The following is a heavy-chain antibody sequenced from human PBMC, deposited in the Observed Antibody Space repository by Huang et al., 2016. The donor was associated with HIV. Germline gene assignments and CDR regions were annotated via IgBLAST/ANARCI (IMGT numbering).Heavy chain of an antibody. Sequence: QITLKESGPTLVKHTETLTLTCSFSGFSLNSKGVGVGWIRQPPGKALELLALIYWDDDKRYMPSVRNKIIISRDTTKKQVVLTLTNVDRLDTGTYYCAHIGRLGDYYMDVWGKGTTVTVSS. J-gene: IGHJ6*03. CDR3: AHIGRLGDYYMDV. CDR1: GFSLNSKGVG. D-gene: IGHD1-26*01. V-gene: IGHV2-5*02. CDR2: IYWDDDK.